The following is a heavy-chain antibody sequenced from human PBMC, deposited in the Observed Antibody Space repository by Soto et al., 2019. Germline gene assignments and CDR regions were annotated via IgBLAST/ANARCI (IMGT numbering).Heavy chain of an antibody. CDR2: IWYDGSNK. J-gene: IGHJ3*02. Sequence: GGSLRLSCAASGFTFSSYGMHWVRQAPGKGLEWVAVIWYDGSNKYYADSVKGRFTISRDNSKNTLYLQMNSLRAEDTAVYYCARGSLGYCSGGSCHGDAFDIWGQGTMVTVSS. CDR1: GFTFSSYG. V-gene: IGHV3-33*01. D-gene: IGHD2-15*01. CDR3: ARGSLGYCSGGSCHGDAFDI.